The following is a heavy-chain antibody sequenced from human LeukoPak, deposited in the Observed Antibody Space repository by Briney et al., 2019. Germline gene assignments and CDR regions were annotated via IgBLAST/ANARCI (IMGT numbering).Heavy chain of an antibody. V-gene: IGHV1-2*02. CDR3: ASFADGVVPGITIFGVVINDY. CDR1: GYTFTGYY. J-gene: IGHJ4*02. Sequence: ASVKVSCKASGYTFTGYYMHWVRQAPGRGLEWMGWINPNSGGTNYAQKFQGRVTMTRDTSISTAYMELSRLRSDDTAVYYCASFADGVVPGITIFGVVINDYWGQGTLVTVSS. CDR2: INPNSGGT. D-gene: IGHD3-3*01.